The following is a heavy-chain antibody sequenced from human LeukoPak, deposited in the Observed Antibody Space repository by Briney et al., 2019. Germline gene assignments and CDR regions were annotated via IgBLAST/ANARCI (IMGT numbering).Heavy chain of an antibody. J-gene: IGHJ4*02. D-gene: IGHD6-13*01. V-gene: IGHV1-18*01. CDR2: ISVYNGNT. CDR1: GYTFASYS. CDR3: ARALYSSSWYFDY. Sequence: VASVKVPCKASGYTFASYSITWVRQAPGQGLEWMGWISVYNGNTNYAQKLQGRVTMTTDTSTSTAYMELRSLGSDDTAMYYCARALYSSSWYFDYWGQGTLVTVSS.